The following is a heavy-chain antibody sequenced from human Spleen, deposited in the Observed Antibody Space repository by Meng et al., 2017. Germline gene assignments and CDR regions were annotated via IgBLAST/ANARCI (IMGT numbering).Heavy chain of an antibody. V-gene: IGHV4-34*01. CDR3: ARDKYGDYVGGDAFDI. CDR2: INHSGST. J-gene: IGHJ3*02. D-gene: IGHD4-17*01. CDR1: GGSFSAYY. Sequence: SETLSLTCAVYGGSFSAYYWSWIRQPPGKGLEWIGEINHSGSTYYNPSLKSRVTISVDTSKNQFSLKLSSVTAADTAVYYCARDKYGDYVGGDAFDIWGQGTMVTVSS.